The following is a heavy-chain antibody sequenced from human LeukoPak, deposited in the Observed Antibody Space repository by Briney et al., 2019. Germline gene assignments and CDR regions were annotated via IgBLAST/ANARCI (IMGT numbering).Heavy chain of an antibody. CDR1: GFTFSSYG. D-gene: IGHD4-23*01. J-gene: IGHJ4*02. CDR2: FSGRDTNT. Sequence: PGGSLRLSCAASGFTFSSYGMSWVRQAQGKGLEWVSAFSGRDTNTYYADSVKGRFIVSRDNSQNTLYLQMNSLRVEDTAVYYCAKRSDYGGNGNYFDYWGQGTPVTVSS. V-gene: IGHV3-23*01. CDR3: AKRSDYGGNGNYFDY.